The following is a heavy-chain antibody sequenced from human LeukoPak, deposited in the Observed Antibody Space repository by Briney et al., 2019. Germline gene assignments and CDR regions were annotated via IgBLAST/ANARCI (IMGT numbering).Heavy chain of an antibody. J-gene: IGHJ4*02. CDR3: ARHPTSGWYFDF. CDR1: GYTFTGYY. Sequence: ASVKLSCKASGYTFTGYYLHWMRRAPGQGLEWMGWLNPNSGGTNYAQKFQGRVTVTRDTSISTAYLELSRLRSDDTAVYYCARHPTSGWYFDFWGQGTLVTV. CDR2: LNPNSGGT. V-gene: IGHV1-2*02. D-gene: IGHD6-19*01.